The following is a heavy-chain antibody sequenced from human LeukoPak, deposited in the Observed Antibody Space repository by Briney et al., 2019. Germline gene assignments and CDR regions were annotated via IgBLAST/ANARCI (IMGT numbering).Heavy chain of an antibody. CDR2: IRQDGSDK. Sequence: TGGSLRLSCAASGFTFSSYSMNWVRQAPGKGLEWVANIRQDGSDKYYVDSVKGRFSISRDNAKNSLYLQMNSLRAEDTAVYYCARDLRPLYYGSGRPRFGFDYWGQGTLVTVSS. CDR1: GFTFSSYS. V-gene: IGHV3-7*01. J-gene: IGHJ4*02. D-gene: IGHD3-10*01. CDR3: ARDLRPLYYGSGRPRFGFDY.